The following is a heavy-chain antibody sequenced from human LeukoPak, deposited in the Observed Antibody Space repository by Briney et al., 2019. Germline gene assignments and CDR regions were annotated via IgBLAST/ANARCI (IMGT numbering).Heavy chain of an antibody. CDR2: INLNSGGT. CDR3: AREGVDWNHSVYYFDY. J-gene: IGHJ4*02. D-gene: IGHD1-1*01. Sequence: ASVKVSCKASGYTFTGYYMHWVRQAPGQGLEWMGWINLNSGGTNYAQKFQGRVTMTRDTSISTAYMELSRLRSDDTAVYYCAREGVDWNHSVYYFDYWGQGTLVTVSS. V-gene: IGHV1-2*02. CDR1: GYTFTGYY.